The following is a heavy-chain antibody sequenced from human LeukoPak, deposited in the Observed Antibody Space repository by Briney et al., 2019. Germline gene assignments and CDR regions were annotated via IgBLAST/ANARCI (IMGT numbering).Heavy chain of an antibody. CDR1: GYTVTAYY. CDR2: INPNSGGT. CDR3: ARAIDVAATPDY. J-gene: IGHJ4*02. Sequence: ASVKVSCKASGYTVTAYYMHWVRQAPGQGLEWMGWINPNSGGTDYAQKFQGRVTMTRDTSITTAYMELSRLRSDDTAVYYCARAIDVAATPDYWGQGSLVTVSS. V-gene: IGHV1-2*02. D-gene: IGHD2-15*01.